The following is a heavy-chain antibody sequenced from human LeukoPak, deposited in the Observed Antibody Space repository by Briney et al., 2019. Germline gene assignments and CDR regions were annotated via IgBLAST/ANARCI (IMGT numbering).Heavy chain of an antibody. J-gene: IGHJ4*02. V-gene: IGHV3-23*01. Sequence: GGSLRLSCVGSGFTFRSHAMSWVRQAPEKGLEFVSGIYVNGGTTYYADSVKGRFSISRDNSKNTLYLQMVSLRGEDTAVYYCAKDFRIGYSAHFDYWGQGALVTVSS. CDR1: GFTFRSHA. CDR2: IYVNGGTT. D-gene: IGHD2-21*01. CDR3: AKDFRIGYSAHFDY.